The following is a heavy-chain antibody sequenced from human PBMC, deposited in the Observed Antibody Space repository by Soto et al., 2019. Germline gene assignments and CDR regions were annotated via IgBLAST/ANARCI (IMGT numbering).Heavy chain of an antibody. D-gene: IGHD6-13*01. Sequence: GESLKISCAASGFTFSSYGMHWVRQAPGKGLEWVAVIWYDGSNTKYADSAKGRFTISRDNSKNTLYLQMNSLRAEDTAVYYCARDKEQLVLKYNWFDPWGQGTLVTVSS. CDR1: GFTFSSYG. J-gene: IGHJ5*02. V-gene: IGHV3-33*01. CDR2: IWYDGSNT. CDR3: ARDKEQLVLKYNWFDP.